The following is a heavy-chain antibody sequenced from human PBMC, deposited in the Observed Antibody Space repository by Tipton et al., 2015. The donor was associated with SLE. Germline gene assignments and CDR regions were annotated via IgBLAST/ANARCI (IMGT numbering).Heavy chain of an antibody. J-gene: IGHJ4*02. CDR1: GGSINNEDYNSKYYF. Sequence: TLSLTCTVSGGSINNEDYNSKYYFWGWIRQPPGKGLEWIATVNYRTTHYNPSLKSRVTISVDTSKNQFSLKLSSVTAADTAVYYCARDEYRYDATGYHLLGHFDFWGQGTLVTVSS. CDR3: ARDEYRYDATGYHLLGHFDF. V-gene: IGHV4-39*07. CDR2: VNYRTT. D-gene: IGHD3-22*01.